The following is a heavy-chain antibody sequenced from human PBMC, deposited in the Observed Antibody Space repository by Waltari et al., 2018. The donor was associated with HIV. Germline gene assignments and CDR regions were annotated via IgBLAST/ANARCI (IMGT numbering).Heavy chain of an antibody. Sequence: QLQLQESGPGLVKPSETLSLTCTVSGGSISSSSYYWGWIRQPPGKGLEWIGSIYYSGSTYYNPSLKSRVTISVDTSKNQFSLKLSSVTAADTAVYYCASRYCSSTSCNYYYGMDVWGQGTTVTVSS. V-gene: IGHV4-39*01. D-gene: IGHD2-2*01. J-gene: IGHJ6*02. CDR3: ASRYCSSTSCNYYYGMDV. CDR1: GGSISSSSYY. CDR2: IYYSGST.